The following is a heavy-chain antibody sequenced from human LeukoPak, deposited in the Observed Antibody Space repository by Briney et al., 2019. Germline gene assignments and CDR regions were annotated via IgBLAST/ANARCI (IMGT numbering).Heavy chain of an antibody. Sequence: GGSLRLSCAASGFTFSSYTMNWVRQAPGKVLEWVSSISSRSNYIYYADSVKGRFTISRDNSKNTLYLQMNSLRAEDTAVYYSVRLVRGPFGFYMDVWGKGTTVTISS. CDR1: GFTFSSYT. CDR2: ISSRSNYI. CDR3: VRLVRGPFGFYMDV. V-gene: IGHV3-21*01. J-gene: IGHJ6*03. D-gene: IGHD3-10*01.